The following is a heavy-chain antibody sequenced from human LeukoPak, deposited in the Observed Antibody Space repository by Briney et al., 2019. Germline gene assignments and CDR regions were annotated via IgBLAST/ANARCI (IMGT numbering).Heavy chain of an antibody. CDR3: ARDGVVYNWNFRVFDY. CDR2: IYHSGST. CDR1: GGSISSSNW. D-gene: IGHD1-7*01. J-gene: IGHJ4*02. Sequence: SETLSLTCAVSGGSISSSNWWSWVRQPPGKGLEWIGEIYHSGSTNYNPSLKSRVTISVDKSKNQFSLKLSSVTAADTAVYNCARDGVVYNWNFRVFDYWGQGTLVTVSS. V-gene: IGHV4-4*02.